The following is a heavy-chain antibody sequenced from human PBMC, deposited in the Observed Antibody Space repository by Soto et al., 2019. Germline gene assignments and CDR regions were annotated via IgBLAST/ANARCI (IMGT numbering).Heavy chain of an antibody. CDR2: ISYDGSNK. J-gene: IGHJ4*02. CDR3: AREYDFWTYYFDY. Sequence: PGGSLRLSCAASGFTFSSYAMHWVRQAPGKGLEWVAVISYDGSNKYYADSVKGRFTISRDNSKNTLYLQVNSLRAEDTAVYYCAREYDFWTYYFDYWGQGTLVTVSS. CDR1: GFTFSSYA. D-gene: IGHD3-3*01. V-gene: IGHV3-30-3*01.